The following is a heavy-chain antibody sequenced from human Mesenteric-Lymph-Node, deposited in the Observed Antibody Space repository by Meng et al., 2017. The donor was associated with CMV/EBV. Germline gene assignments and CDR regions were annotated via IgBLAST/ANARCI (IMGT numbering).Heavy chain of an antibody. D-gene: IGHD6-13*01. J-gene: IGHJ4*02. CDR2: IKQDGSEK. CDR3: AREQQQLVMYYFDY. V-gene: IGHV3-7*01. Sequence: GGSLRLSCAASGFTFSSYWMSWVRQAPGKGLEWVANIKQDGSEKYYVDSVKGRFTISRDNAKNSLYLQMNSLRAEDTAVYYCAREQQQLVMYYFDYWGQGTLVTVSS. CDR1: GFTFSSYW.